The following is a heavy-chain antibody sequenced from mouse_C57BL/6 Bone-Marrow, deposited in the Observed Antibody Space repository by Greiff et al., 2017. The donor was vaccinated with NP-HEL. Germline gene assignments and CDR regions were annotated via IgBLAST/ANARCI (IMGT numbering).Heavy chain of an antibody. D-gene: IGHD1-1*01. V-gene: IGHV14-3*01. CDR3: AGNYGSSYGFAY. J-gene: IGHJ3*01. CDR2: IDPANGDT. Sequence: VQLQQSVAELVRPGASVKLSCTASGFNIKNTYMHWVKQRPEQGLEWIGRIDPANGDTKYAPKFQGKATLTVEKSSNTVYLQPSSLTSVDTAIYYCAGNYGSSYGFAYWGQGTLVTVSA. CDR1: GFNIKNTY.